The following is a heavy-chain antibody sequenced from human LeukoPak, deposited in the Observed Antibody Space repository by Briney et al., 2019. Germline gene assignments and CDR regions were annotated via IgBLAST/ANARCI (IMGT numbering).Heavy chain of an antibody. CDR1: GFTFSSYS. D-gene: IGHD1-26*01. V-gene: IGHV3-21*01. CDR3: SRGSWQNNYYYYYMDV. J-gene: IGHJ6*03. Sequence: GGSLRLSCAASGFTFSSYSMNWVRQAPGKGLEWVSSISSSSSYIYYADSVKGRFTISRDNAKNSLYLQLNSLRVEDTAVYYCSRGSWQNNYYYYYMDVWGKGTTVTISS. CDR2: ISSSSSYI.